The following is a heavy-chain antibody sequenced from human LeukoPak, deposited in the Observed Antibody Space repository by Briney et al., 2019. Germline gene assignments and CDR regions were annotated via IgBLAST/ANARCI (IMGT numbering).Heavy chain of an antibody. CDR2: ISGSGSST. J-gene: IGHJ6*02. CDR1: GFTFSSYA. D-gene: IGHD6-19*01. V-gene: IGHV3-23*01. CDR3: AKGGLKSAVAGTRYYYYGMDV. Sequence: PGGSLRLSCAASGFTFSSYAMSWVRQAPGKGLEWVSAISGSGSSTYYADSVKGRFTISRDNSKNTLYLQMNSLRAEDTAVYYCAKGGLKSAVAGTRYYYYGMDVWGQGTTVTVSS.